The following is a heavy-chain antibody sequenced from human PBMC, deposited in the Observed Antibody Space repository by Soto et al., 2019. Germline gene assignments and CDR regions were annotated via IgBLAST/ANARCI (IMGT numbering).Heavy chain of an antibody. Sequence: GSLRLSCVGSEFTFSNYEMNWVRHAPGKGMEWVSYISSIGVATYYADSVKGRFTISRDNAKNSLYLQMNSLRAEDTAVYYCAREGRVGGIDYWGQGTPVTVSS. D-gene: IGHD6-19*01. CDR3: AREGRVGGIDY. V-gene: IGHV3-48*03. J-gene: IGHJ4*02. CDR1: EFTFSNYE. CDR2: ISSIGVAT.